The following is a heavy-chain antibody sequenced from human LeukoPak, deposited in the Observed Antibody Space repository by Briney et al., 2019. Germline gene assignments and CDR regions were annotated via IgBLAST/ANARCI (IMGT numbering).Heavy chain of an antibody. CDR2: ISYDGSNK. Sequence: GGSLRLSCAASGFTFSSYAMHWVRQAPGKGLEWVAVISYDGSNKYYADSVKGRLTISRDNSKNTLYLQMNSLRAEDTAVYYCARDADHSSGWYGPFDYWGQGTLVTVSS. CDR1: GFTFSSYA. V-gene: IGHV3-30-3*01. CDR3: ARDADHSSGWYGPFDY. J-gene: IGHJ4*02. D-gene: IGHD6-19*01.